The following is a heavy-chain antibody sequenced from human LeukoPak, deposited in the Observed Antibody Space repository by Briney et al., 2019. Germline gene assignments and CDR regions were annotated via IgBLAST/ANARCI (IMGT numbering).Heavy chain of an antibody. Sequence: PSETLSLTCTVSGYSISSGYYWGWIRPPPGKGLEWIGYIYYSGSTYYNPSLKSRVTISVDTSKNQFSLKLSSVTAADTAVYYCARGPGVYYYYGMDVWGQGTTVTVSS. CDR1: GYSISSGYY. V-gene: IGHV4-38-2*02. D-gene: IGHD7-27*01. J-gene: IGHJ6*02. CDR3: ARGPGVYYYYGMDV. CDR2: IYYSGST.